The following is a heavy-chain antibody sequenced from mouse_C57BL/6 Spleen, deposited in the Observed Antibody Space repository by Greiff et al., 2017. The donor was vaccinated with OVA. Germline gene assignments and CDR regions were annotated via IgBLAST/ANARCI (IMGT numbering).Heavy chain of an antibody. V-gene: IGHV1-55*01. Sequence: QVQLQQPGAELVKPGASVKMSCKASGYTFTSYWITWVKQRPGQGLAWIGAIYPGCGSTNYNEKFKGKATLTVDTSSSTAYMQLSSLTSEDSAFYYSARWDWYFDVWGTGTTVTVSS. CDR1: GYTFTSYW. J-gene: IGHJ1*03. CDR2: IYPGCGST. CDR3: ARWDWYFDV.